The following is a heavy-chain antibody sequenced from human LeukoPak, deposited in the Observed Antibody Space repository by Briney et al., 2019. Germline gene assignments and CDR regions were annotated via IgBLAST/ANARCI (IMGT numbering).Heavy chain of an antibody. CDR3: ARDSYGDYSYDY. CDR2: ISSSSRYI. Sequence: GGSLRLSCAASGFTFSSYSMNWVRQAPGKGLEWVSSISSSSRYIYYADSLKGRFTISRDNAKNSLYLQMNSLRAEDTAVYYCARDSYGDYSYDYWGQGTLVTVSS. D-gene: IGHD4-17*01. V-gene: IGHV3-21*01. J-gene: IGHJ4*02. CDR1: GFTFSSYS.